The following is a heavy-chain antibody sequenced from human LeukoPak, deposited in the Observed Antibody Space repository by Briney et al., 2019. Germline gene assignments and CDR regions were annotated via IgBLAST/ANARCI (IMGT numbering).Heavy chain of an antibody. V-gene: IGHV4-59*08. J-gene: IGHJ4*02. D-gene: IGHD6-13*01. CDR2: IYYTGST. CDR3: ARHSYSSSSSMRRHFDC. Sequence: SETLSLTCTVSNGSISSYYWSWIRQPPGKGLEWIGYIYYTGSTNYNPSLKSRVTISVDTSKNQFSLQLSSVTAADTATYYCARHSYSSSSSMRRHFDCWGQGTLVTVSS. CDR1: NGSISSYY.